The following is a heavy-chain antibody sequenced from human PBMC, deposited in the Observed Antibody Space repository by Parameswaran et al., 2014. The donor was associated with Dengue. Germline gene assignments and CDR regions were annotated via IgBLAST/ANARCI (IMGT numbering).Heavy chain of an antibody. D-gene: IGHD6-13*01. J-gene: IGHJ4*02. CDR1: GGSFTGYY. Sequence: LRLSCTVYGGSFTGYYWTWIRQAPGKGLEWIGEINHRGIANYNPSLKSRVTVSVDMSKNQFSLKVNSLTAADAAVYYCARGRQQLATLNYWGQGTLVTVSS. CDR3: ARGRQQLATLNY. V-gene: IGHV4-34*01. CDR2: INHRGIA.